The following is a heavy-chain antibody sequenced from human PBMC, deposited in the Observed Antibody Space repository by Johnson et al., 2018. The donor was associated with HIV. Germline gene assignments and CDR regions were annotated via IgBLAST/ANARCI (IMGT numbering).Heavy chain of an antibody. D-gene: IGHD3-16*01. CDR2: ISYDGSNK. V-gene: IGHV3-30*14. J-gene: IGHJ3*02. Sequence: QVQLVESGGGVVQPGRSLRLSCAASGFTFRSYIMHWVRQAPGEGLEWVTLISYDGSNKYYADSVKGRFTISRDNSKNTLYLQMNSLIAEDTAVYYCARQGGWAFDIWGQGTMVTVSS. CDR1: GFTFRSYI. CDR3: ARQGGWAFDI.